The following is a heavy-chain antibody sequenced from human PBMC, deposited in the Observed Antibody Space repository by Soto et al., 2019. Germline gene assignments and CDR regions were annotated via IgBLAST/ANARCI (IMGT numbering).Heavy chain of an antibody. D-gene: IGHD3-10*01. CDR1: GGSITNHY. V-gene: IGHV4-59*11. CDR2: VDVRGST. Sequence: SETLSLTCTVSGGSITNHYWSWIRQPPGKGLEWIGYVDVRGSTNYSPSLKSRVTMSVATSGNRFSLSLNSVTAADTAVYYCVRTSCYEEGFPDFRGQGTLVTVSS. CDR3: VRTSCYEEGFPDF. J-gene: IGHJ4*02.